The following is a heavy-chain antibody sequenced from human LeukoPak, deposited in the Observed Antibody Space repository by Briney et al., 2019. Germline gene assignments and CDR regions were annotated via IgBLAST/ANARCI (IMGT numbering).Heavy chain of an antibody. CDR1: GFTFNNAW. CDR2: ISSSGAST. V-gene: IGHV3-21*01. Sequence: GGSLRLSCAASGFTFNNAWMTWVRQAPGKGLEWVSSISSSGASTYHADPVKGRFTISRDNAKNSLYLQMNSLRAEDTAVYYCARDRTLIPYDYWGQGTLVTVSS. CDR3: ARDRTLIPYDY. J-gene: IGHJ4*02. D-gene: IGHD2-21*01.